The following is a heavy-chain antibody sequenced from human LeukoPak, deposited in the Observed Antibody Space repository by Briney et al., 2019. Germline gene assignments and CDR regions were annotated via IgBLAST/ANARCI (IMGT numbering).Heavy chain of an antibody. Sequence: GGSLRLSCAASGFTFSSYSMNWVRQAPGKGLEWVSSISSSSSYIYYADSVKGRFTIPRDNAKNSLYLQMNSLRAEDTAVYYCARGQGGTYYDFWSGYYPFDYWGQGTLVTVSS. CDR1: GFTFSSYS. CDR2: ISSSSSYI. J-gene: IGHJ4*02. V-gene: IGHV3-21*01. D-gene: IGHD3-3*01. CDR3: ARGQGGTYYDFWSGYYPFDY.